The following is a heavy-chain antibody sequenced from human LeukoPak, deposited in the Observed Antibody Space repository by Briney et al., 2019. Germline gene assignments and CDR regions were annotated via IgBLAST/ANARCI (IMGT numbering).Heavy chain of an antibody. J-gene: IGHJ4*02. D-gene: IGHD5-24*01. V-gene: IGHV4-38-2*02. CDR2: VYHSGST. CDR1: GYSISSGYY. CDR3: ARDMGDGYYPVDY. Sequence: SETLSLTCTVSGYSISSGYYGGWIRQPPGKGLEWLGTVYHSGSTYYNPSLNGRVAISVDTSKNQFSLKLSSVTAADTAVYYCARDMGDGYYPVDYWGQGTLVTVSS.